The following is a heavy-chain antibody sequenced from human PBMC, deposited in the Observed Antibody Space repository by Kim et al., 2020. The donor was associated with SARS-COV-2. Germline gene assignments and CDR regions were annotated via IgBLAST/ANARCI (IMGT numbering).Heavy chain of an antibody. CDR3: ARDWYERCSGGSCYSNDDAFDI. D-gene: IGHD2-15*01. CDR2: IYYSGST. Sequence: SETLSLTCTVSGGSISSYYWSWIRQPPGKGLEWIGYIYYSGSTNYNPSLKSRVTISVDTSKNQFSLKLSSVTAADTAVYYCARDWYERCSGGSCYSNDDAFDIWGQGTMVTVSS. V-gene: IGHV4-59*13. J-gene: IGHJ3*02. CDR1: GGSISSYY.